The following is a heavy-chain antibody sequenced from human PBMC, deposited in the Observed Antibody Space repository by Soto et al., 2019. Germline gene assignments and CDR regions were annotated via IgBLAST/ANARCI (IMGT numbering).Heavy chain of an antibody. CDR1: GLRVSSFA. CDR3: AKITRS. Sequence: EVPLLESGGGLVQPGWSLRLSCAASGLRVSSFAMTWVRQAPGKGLEWISSVNGDGTATYYANSVKGRFTISRDTSKKTLYLQMDSLRSEDTAVYYCAKITRSWGQGTLVTVSS. V-gene: IGHV3-23*01. D-gene: IGHD3-16*01. CDR2: VNGDGTAT. J-gene: IGHJ4*02.